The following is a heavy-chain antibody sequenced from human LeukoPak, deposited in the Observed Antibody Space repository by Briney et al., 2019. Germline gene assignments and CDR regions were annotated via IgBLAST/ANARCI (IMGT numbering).Heavy chain of an antibody. CDR2: IYYTGIT. CDR1: GGSISSGSHY. Sequence: KTSEPLSLTCTVSGGSISSGSHYYNWIRQHPGKGLEWIGYIYYTGITSYNPSLKSRVTMSVDTSMNQVSLKVTSLTAADTAVYYCAASSGVTLGRFWGQGALVTVSS. V-gene: IGHV4-31*03. J-gene: IGHJ4*02. CDR3: AASSGVTLGRF. D-gene: IGHD3-16*01.